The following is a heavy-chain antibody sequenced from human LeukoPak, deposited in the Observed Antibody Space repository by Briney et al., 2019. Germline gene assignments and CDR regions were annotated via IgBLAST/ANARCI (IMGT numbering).Heavy chain of an antibody. J-gene: IGHJ3*02. D-gene: IGHD1-26*01. Sequence: PGGSLRLSCAASGFTFSSYAMTWVRQAPGKGLEWVGRTRNEANIYTTKYAASVKGRFTISRDDSKNSLYLQMKSLKTEDTAVYYCASPVGATTVRAFDIWGQGTMVTVSS. V-gene: IGHV3-72*01. CDR2: TRNEANIYTT. CDR1: GFTFSSYA. CDR3: ASPVGATTVRAFDI.